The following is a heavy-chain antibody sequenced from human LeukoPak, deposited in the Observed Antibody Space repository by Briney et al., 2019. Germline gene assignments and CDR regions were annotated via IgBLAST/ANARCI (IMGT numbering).Heavy chain of an antibody. CDR2: IYYSGST. V-gene: IGHV4-59*08. CDR1: GGSISSYY. Sequence: SETLSLTCTVSGGSISSYYWSWIRQPPGKGLEWIGYIYYSGSTNYNPSLKSRVTISVDTSKNQFSLKLSSVTAADTAVYYCARHAQSTAYYYGMDVWGQGTTVTVPS. J-gene: IGHJ6*02. CDR3: ARHAQSTAYYYGMDV.